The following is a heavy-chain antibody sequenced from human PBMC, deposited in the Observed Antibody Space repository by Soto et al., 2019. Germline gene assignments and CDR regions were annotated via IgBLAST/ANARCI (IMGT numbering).Heavy chain of an antibody. J-gene: IGHJ6*02. CDR3: AREGGPPDIGVVPAALVGLYGMDG. V-gene: IGHV1-2*02. D-gene: IGHD2-2*01. CDR1: GYTFTGYY. Sequence: ASLQVSCKASGYTFTGYYMHWVRQAPGQGLEWMGWINPNSGGTNYAQKFQGRVTMTRDTSISTAYMELSRLRSDDTAVYYCAREGGPPDIGVVPAALVGLYGMDGWGQGTTVTV. CDR2: INPNSGGT.